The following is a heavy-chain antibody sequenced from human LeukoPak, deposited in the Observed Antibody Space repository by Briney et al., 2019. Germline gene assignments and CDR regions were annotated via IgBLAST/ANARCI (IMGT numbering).Heavy chain of an antibody. V-gene: IGHV3-64*01. CDR1: GFTFSTYT. J-gene: IGHJ4*02. Sequence: GGSLRLSCAASGFTFSTYTMHWVRQAPGKGLEYVSSISGNGGSREYANSVKGRFTISKDNSRNTLYLQMGSLRAEDMAVYYCARDAGYVRFDFWGQGTLATVSS. CDR2: ISGNGGSR. CDR3: ARDAGYVRFDF. D-gene: IGHD5-18*01.